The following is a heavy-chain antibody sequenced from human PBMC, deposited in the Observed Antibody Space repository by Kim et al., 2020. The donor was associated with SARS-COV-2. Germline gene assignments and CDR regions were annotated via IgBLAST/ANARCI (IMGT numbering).Heavy chain of an antibody. Sequence: GGSLRLSCTASGFTFGDYAMSWFRQAPGKGLEWVGFIRSKAYGGTTEYAASVKGRFTISRDDSKSIAYLQMNSLKTEDTAVYYCTRASGYCSSTSCYTGRGYYYGMDVWGQGTTVTVSS. CDR1: GFTFGDYA. J-gene: IGHJ6*02. D-gene: IGHD2-2*02. V-gene: IGHV3-49*03. CDR2: IRSKAYGGTT. CDR3: TRASGYCSSTSCYTGRGYYYGMDV.